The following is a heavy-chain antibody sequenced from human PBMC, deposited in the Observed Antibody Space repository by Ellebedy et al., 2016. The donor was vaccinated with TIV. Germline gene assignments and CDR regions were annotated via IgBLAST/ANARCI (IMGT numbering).Heavy chain of an antibody. CDR3: AKDLKCELRSEHCYYGMDV. CDR2: TRNKANGYTT. CDR1: GFTFSDPN. Sequence: GESLKISCAASGFTFSDPNMDWVRQVPGKGLEWVARTRNKANGYTTKYAASVKGRFTISRDDSKNLLDLQMNSLKTEDTAVYYCAKDLKCELRSEHCYYGMDVWGQGTTVTVSS. V-gene: IGHV3-72*01. D-gene: IGHD1-26*01. J-gene: IGHJ6*02.